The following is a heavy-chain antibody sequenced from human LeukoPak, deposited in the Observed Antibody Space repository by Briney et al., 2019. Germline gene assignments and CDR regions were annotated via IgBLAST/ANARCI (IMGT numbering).Heavy chain of an antibody. CDR3: AKARGFSAPLWGSYRYPFDY. CDR2: ISGSGGST. J-gene: IGHJ4*02. D-gene: IGHD3-16*02. Sequence: GGSLRLSCAASGFTFSSYAMSWVRQAPGKGLEWVSAISGSGGSTYYADSVKGRFTISRDNSKNTLYLQMNSLRAEDTAVYYCAKARGFSAPLWGSYRYPFDYWGQGTLVTVSS. V-gene: IGHV3-23*01. CDR1: GFTFSSYA.